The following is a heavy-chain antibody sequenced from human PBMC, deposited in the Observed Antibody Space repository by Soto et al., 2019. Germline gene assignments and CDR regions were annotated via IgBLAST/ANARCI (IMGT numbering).Heavy chain of an antibody. V-gene: IGHV3-23*01. CDR1: GFTFSSYV. CDR2: TSGSGGST. CDR3: AKARGAGSGYALDAFDI. Sequence: EVQLLESGGGFVQPGGSLRLSCAASGFTFSSYVMTWVRQAPGKGLEWVSGTSGSGGSTYYADSVKGRFTISRDNSKNSXCLPMNRLRAEDTAVYYCAKARGAGSGYALDAFDIWGQGTMVTVSS. D-gene: IGHD6-13*01. J-gene: IGHJ3*02.